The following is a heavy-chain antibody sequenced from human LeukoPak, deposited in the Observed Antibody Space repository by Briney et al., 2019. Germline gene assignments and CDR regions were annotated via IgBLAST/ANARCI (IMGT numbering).Heavy chain of an antibody. Sequence: PGGSLRLSCAASGFIFSSYWMTWVRQAPGKGLEWVANIKQDGTETYYVDSLKGRFTISRDNAKNSLYLQMGSLRAEDMAVYYCARGIPAAGTWFDPWGQGTLVTVSS. CDR1: GFIFSSYW. V-gene: IGHV3-7*02. CDR2: IKQDGTET. J-gene: IGHJ5*02. D-gene: IGHD6-13*01. CDR3: ARGIPAAGTWFDP.